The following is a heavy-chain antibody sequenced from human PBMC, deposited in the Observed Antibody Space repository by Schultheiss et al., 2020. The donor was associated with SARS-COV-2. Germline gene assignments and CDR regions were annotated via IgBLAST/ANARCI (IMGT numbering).Heavy chain of an antibody. CDR3: ARDNGSSAFWFY. J-gene: IGHJ4*02. CDR2: ISGSGGST. Sequence: GGSLRLSCAASGFTFTTYWMAWVRQAPGKGLEWVSAISGSGGSTYYADSVKGRFTVSRDNSKNTLYLQMNSLRAEDTAVYYCARDNGSSAFWFYWGQGTLVTVSS. D-gene: IGHD2-2*01. CDR1: GFTFTTYW. V-gene: IGHV3-23*01.